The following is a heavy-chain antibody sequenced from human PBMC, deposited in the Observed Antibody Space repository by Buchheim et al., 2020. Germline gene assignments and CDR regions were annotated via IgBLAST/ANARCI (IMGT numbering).Heavy chain of an antibody. CDR2: INHSGST. J-gene: IGHJ5*02. CDR1: GGSFSGYY. V-gene: IGHV4-34*01. D-gene: IGHD2-2*01. Sequence: QVQLQQWGAGLLKPSETLSLTCAVYGGSFSGYYWSWIRQPPGKGLEWIGEINHSGSTNYNPSIKRPVTISVDTSKNQLSLKLSSVTAADTAVYYCARTVGYCSSTSCDRRGLVWFDPWGQGTL. CDR3: ARTVGYCSSTSCDRRGLVWFDP.